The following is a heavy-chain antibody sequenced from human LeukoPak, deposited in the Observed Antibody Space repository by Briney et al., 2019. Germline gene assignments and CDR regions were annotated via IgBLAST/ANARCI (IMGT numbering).Heavy chain of an antibody. CDR3: ARSHTRKGFCGGGRCYPAVWWFDP. V-gene: IGHV1-8*01. Sequence: ASVKVSCKASGYTFINNDINWVRQAPGQGLEWMAWIDPKNGNRGYAQNFQGRVTMTTDTSISTAYMELRSLRSEDTAVYYCARSHTRKGFCGGGRCYPAVWWFDPWGQGTLVTVSS. D-gene: IGHD2-15*01. CDR2: IDPKNGNR. J-gene: IGHJ5*02. CDR1: GYTFINND.